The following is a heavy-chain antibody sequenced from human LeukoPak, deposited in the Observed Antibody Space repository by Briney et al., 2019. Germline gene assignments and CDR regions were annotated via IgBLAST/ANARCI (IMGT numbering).Heavy chain of an antibody. CDR1: GYTFTDYY. Sequence: GASVKVSCKASGYTFTDYYVSWVRQAPGQGLEWMGWINPNTGGTNYAQKFQGRVTMTRDTSISTAYMELSRLRSDDTAVYYCARELGYCSSTSCPLYYYWGQGTLVAVSS. J-gene: IGHJ4*02. V-gene: IGHV1-2*02. CDR2: INPNTGGT. CDR3: ARELGYCSSTSCPLYYY. D-gene: IGHD2-2*01.